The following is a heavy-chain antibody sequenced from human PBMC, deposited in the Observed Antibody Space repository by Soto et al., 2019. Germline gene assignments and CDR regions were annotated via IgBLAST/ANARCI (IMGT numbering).Heavy chain of an antibody. J-gene: IGHJ6*02. Sequence: PGGSLRLSCSASGFTFSSYGMHWVRQAPGKGLEWVAVISYDGSNKYYADSVKGRFTISRDNSKNTLYLQMNSLRAEDTAVYYCAKVLVGCISTSCYAGDYYYYGMDVWGQGTTVTVSS. CDR1: GFTFSSYG. CDR2: ISYDGSNK. V-gene: IGHV3-30*18. D-gene: IGHD2-2*01. CDR3: AKVLVGCISTSCYAGDYYYYGMDV.